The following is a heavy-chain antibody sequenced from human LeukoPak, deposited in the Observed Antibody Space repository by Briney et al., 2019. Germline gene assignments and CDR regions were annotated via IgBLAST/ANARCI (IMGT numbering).Heavy chain of an antibody. Sequence: GGSLRLSCAASGFTFSSYAMRWVRQPPGKGLEWIAGICGTGDSTYYADSVKGPFTISRDNSRNTLYLQMNSLGAEDTAVYYCAKEWFGELNAFDIWGQGTMVTASS. J-gene: IGHJ3*02. CDR3: AKEWFGELNAFDI. CDR2: ICGTGDST. V-gene: IGHV3-23*01. CDR1: GFTFSSYA. D-gene: IGHD3-10*01.